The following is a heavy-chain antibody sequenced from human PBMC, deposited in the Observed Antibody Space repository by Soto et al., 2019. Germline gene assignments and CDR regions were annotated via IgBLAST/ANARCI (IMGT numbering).Heavy chain of an antibody. CDR3: ASEEMATVAEFDY. V-gene: IGHV1-69*13. Sequence: SVKVSCKASGGTFSSYAISWVRQAPGQGLEWMGGIIPIFGTANYAQKFQGRVTITADESTRTAYMEQSSLRSEDTAVYYCASEEMATVAEFDYWGQGTLVTVAS. CDR1: GGTFSSYA. J-gene: IGHJ4*02. CDR2: IIPIFGTA. D-gene: IGHD4-4*01.